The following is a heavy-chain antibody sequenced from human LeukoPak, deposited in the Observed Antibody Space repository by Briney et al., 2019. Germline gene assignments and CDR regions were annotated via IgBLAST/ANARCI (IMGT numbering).Heavy chain of an antibody. V-gene: IGHV4-39*07. CDR2: IYYSGST. J-gene: IGHJ3*02. CDR1: GGSISSSSYY. Sequence: SETLSLTCTVSGGSISSSSYYWGWIRQPPGKGLEWIGSIYYSGSTYYNPSLKSRVTISVDTSKNQFSLKLSSVTAADTAVYYCARASTLEWLRAGSTNAFDIWGQGTMVTVSS. CDR3: ARASTLEWLRAGSTNAFDI. D-gene: IGHD3-3*01.